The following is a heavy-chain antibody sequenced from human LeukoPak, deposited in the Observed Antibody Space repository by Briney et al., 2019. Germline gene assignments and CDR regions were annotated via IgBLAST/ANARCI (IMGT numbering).Heavy chain of an antibody. Sequence: GGPLRLSCPGSGFTFSSAWMTWVRQIPGKGLEWVGHIKSRTDGGTTDYAAPVKGRFTISRDDSKNTVYLQMNSLKTEDSAVYFCATEFYSNGYNFWGQGTLVIVSS. CDR3: ATEFYSNGYNF. CDR2: IKSRTDGGTT. D-gene: IGHD5-24*01. J-gene: IGHJ4*02. CDR1: GFTFSSAW. V-gene: IGHV3-15*01.